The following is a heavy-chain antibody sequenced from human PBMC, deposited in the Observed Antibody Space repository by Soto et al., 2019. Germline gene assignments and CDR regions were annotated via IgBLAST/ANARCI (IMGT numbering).Heavy chain of an antibody. J-gene: IGHJ4*02. Sequence: QVQLQESGPGLVKPSETLSLTCTVSGGSISSYYWSWIRQPAGKGLEWIGRIYTSGSTNYNPSLKSRVTMSVDTSKNQFSLKLSSVTAADTAVYYCASGYSSSWYLSRAIDYWGQGTLVTVSS. CDR3: ASGYSSSWYLSRAIDY. CDR1: GGSISSYY. CDR2: IYTSGST. D-gene: IGHD6-13*01. V-gene: IGHV4-4*07.